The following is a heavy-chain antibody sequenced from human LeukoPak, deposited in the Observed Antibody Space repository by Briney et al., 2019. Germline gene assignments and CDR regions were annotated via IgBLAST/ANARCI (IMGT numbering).Heavy chain of an antibody. CDR2: IWYDGSNT. D-gene: IGHD3-3*01. Sequence: GRSLRLSCAASGFTFSSYGMHWVRQAPSKGLEWVAIIWYDGSNTYYADSVKGRFTISRDNAKNSLYLQMNSLRAEDTAVYYCARVSPTYHDLNYWCQGTLVTVSS. CDR3: ARVSPTYHDLNY. V-gene: IGHV3-33*01. J-gene: IGHJ4*02. CDR1: GFTFSSYG.